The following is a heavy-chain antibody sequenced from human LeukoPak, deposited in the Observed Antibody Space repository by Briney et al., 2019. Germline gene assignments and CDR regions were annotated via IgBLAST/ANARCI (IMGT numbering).Heavy chain of an antibody. Sequence: ASVKVSCKASGYTFSDYYIHWVRQAPGHGPEWMGWINPKNGDTVYAQRFQGRVTMTRDTSISTAYMELSRLSFDDTAVYYCARFLIGTKYYFDYWGQGTLVTVSS. V-gene: IGHV1-2*02. CDR2: INPKNGDT. CDR3: ARFLIGTKYYFDY. D-gene: IGHD1-7*01. J-gene: IGHJ4*02. CDR1: GYTFSDYY.